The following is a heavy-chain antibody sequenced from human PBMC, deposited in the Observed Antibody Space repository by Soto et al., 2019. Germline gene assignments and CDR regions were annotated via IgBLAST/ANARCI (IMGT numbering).Heavy chain of an antibody. CDR1: GYSFTNYW. CDR3: TLNLEHGGNSEALDI. CDR2: IYPGDSRT. Sequence: EVQLVQSGAEVQKPGESLKISCQGSGYSFTNYWIAWVRQMPGKGLEWMGIIYPGDSRTTYSPSFRGQVTISADRSINTASLQWSSLKASDTAMYYCTLNLEHGGNSEALDIWGQGTLVTVSS. V-gene: IGHV5-51*03. D-gene: IGHD2-21*02. J-gene: IGHJ3*02.